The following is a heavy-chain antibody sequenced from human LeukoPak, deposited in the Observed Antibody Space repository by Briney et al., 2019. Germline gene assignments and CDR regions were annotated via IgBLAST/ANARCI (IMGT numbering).Heavy chain of an antibody. J-gene: IGHJ4*02. CDR2: ISWNSGSI. V-gene: IGHV3-9*01. D-gene: IGHD2-2*01. CDR3: AKERSTSCYAFDY. Sequence: PGGSLRLSCAASGFTFDDYAMHWVRQAPGKGLEWVSGISWNSGSIGYADSVKGRFTISRDNAKNSLYLQMNSLRAEDTALYYCAKERSTSCYAFDYWGQGTLVTVSS. CDR1: GFTFDDYA.